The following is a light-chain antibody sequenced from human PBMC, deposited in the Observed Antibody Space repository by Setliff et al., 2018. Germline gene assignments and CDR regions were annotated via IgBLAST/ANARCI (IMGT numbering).Light chain of an antibody. CDR2: DVT. CDR3: CSYAGDKSWV. J-gene: IGLJ3*02. CDR1: SSDVGGYHY. Sequence: QSALTQPPSASGSPGQSITISCTGTSSDVGGYHYVSWYQQYPGEVPKLIIYDVTERPSGVSNRFSGSESGNTASLTISGLQAEDEADYYCCSYAGDKSWVFGGGTKVTVL. V-gene: IGLV2-23*02.